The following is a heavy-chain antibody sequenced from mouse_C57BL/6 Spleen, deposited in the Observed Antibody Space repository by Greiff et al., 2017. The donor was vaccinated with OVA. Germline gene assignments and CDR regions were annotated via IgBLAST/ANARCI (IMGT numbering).Heavy chain of an antibody. V-gene: IGHV1-59*01. CDR3: ANIEL. CDR2: IDPSDSYT. Sequence: QVQLKQPGAELVRPGTSVKLSCKASGYTFTSYWMHWVKQRPGQGLEWIGVIDPSDSYTNYNQKFKGKATLTVDTSSSTAYMQLSSLTSEDSAVYYCANIELWGQGTLVTVSA. CDR1: GYTFTSYW. J-gene: IGHJ3*01. D-gene: IGHD1-3*01.